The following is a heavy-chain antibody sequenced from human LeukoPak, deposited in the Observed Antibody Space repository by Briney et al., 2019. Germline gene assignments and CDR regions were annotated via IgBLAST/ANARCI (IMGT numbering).Heavy chain of an antibody. J-gene: IGHJ4*02. Sequence: PSETLSLTCTVSGGSISSYYWSWIRQPPGKGLEWIGYIYYSGSTNYNPSLKSRVTISVDTSKNQFSLKLSSVTAADTAVYYCARGRVRGVIGGYFDYWGQGTLVTVSS. V-gene: IGHV4-59*12. CDR3: ARGRVRGVIGGYFDY. CDR2: IYYSGST. D-gene: IGHD3-10*01. CDR1: GGSISSYY.